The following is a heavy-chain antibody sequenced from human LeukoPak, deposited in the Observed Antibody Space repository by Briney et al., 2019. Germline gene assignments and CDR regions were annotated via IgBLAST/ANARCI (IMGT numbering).Heavy chain of an antibody. CDR1: GFTFSSYW. J-gene: IGHJ4*02. D-gene: IGHD2/OR15-2a*01. CDR3: ARGGRRHVEY. Sequence: GGSLRLSCAASGFTFSSYWMSWGRQAPGKGLEWVANIKEDGREKNYLASVKGRFTISRDNAKNSLYLQMNRLRAEDTAVYYCARGGRRHVEYWGQGNLVTVSS. V-gene: IGHV3-7*05. CDR2: IKEDGREK.